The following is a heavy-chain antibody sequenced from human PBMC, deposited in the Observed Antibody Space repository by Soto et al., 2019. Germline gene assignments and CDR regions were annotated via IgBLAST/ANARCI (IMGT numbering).Heavy chain of an antibody. CDR1: GFTFNTYG. V-gene: IGHV3-33*01. Sequence: QVQLVESGGGVVQPGRSLRLSCAASGFTFNTYGMHWVHQAPGRGLEWVAVIWYDGSIKYYADSVKGRFTISRDNSKNTLYLQMSSLRAEDTAVYYCARIDCTGGSCRPYAYYDMDVWGQGTTVTVSS. CDR3: ARIDCTGGSCRPYAYYDMDV. J-gene: IGHJ6*02. D-gene: IGHD2-15*01. CDR2: IWYDGSIK.